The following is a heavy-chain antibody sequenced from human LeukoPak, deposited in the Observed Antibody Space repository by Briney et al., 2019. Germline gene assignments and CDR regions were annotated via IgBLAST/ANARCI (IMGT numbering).Heavy chain of an antibody. V-gene: IGHV5-51*01. J-gene: IGHJ4*02. Sequence: GESLKISCKGSGYTFASFWIGWVRQLPGKGLEWMGIIYPRDSDTRYNPSFQSHVTISVDKSINTAYLQWSGLKASDTAMYYCARPPYYDFWNGYYPDYWGQGTLVTVSS. CDR1: GYTFASFW. D-gene: IGHD3-3*01. CDR2: IYPRDSDT. CDR3: ARPPYYDFWNGYYPDY.